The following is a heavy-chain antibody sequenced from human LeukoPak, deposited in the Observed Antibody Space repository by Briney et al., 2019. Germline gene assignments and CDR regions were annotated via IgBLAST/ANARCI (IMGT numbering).Heavy chain of an antibody. D-gene: IGHD3-16*02. V-gene: IGHV4-61*02. J-gene: IGHJ3*02. CDR2: IDTSGST. CDR3: ARTYDYVWGSYRWDAFDI. CDR1: GGSISSGSYY. Sequence: SQTLSLTCTVSGGSISSGSYYWSWIRQPAGKGLEWIGRIDTSGSTNYNPSLKSRVTISVDTSKNQFSLKLSSVTAADTAVYCCARTYDYVWGSYRWDAFDIWGQGTMVTVSS.